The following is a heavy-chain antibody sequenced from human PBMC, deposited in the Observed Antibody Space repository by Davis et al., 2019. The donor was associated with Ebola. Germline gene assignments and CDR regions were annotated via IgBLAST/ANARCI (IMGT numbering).Heavy chain of an antibody. V-gene: IGHV3-30*02. J-gene: IGHJ4*02. CDR3: AKAPVRFLEWFTTDY. CDR2: VRSHGSDD. D-gene: IGHD3-3*01. CDR1: GFTFNIFD. Sequence: GESLKISCAASGFTFNIFDMHWVRQAPGRGLEWVAFVRSHGSDDHYADSVKGRFTISRDNSKNTLYLQMNSLRPEDTAVYYCAKAPVRFLEWFTTDYWGKGTLVTVSS.